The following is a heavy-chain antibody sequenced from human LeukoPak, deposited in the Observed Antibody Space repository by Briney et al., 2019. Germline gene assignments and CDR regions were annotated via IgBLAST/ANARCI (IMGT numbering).Heavy chain of an antibody. Sequence: GGSLRLSCEASGFTFSSISMNWVRQAPGKGLEWVSGISWNSGSIGYADSVKGRFTISRDNAKNSLYLQMNSLRAEDTALYYCAKDMGYDPYYFDYGGQGTLVTVSS. D-gene: IGHD5-12*01. CDR1: GFTFSSIS. J-gene: IGHJ4*02. V-gene: IGHV3-9*01. CDR2: ISWNSGSI. CDR3: AKDMGYDPYYFDY.